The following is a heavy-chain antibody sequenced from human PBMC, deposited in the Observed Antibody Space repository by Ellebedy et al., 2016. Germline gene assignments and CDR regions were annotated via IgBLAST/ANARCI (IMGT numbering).Heavy chain of an antibody. Sequence: GGSLRLSXAASGFTFSSYAMSWVRQAPGKGLEWVSAISGSGGSTYYADSVKGRFTISRDNSKNTLYLQMNSLRAEDTAVYYCAKGGGLPAAGIIFGWGQGTLVTVSS. D-gene: IGHD6-13*01. J-gene: IGHJ1*01. CDR1: GFTFSSYA. V-gene: IGHV3-23*01. CDR2: ISGSGGST. CDR3: AKGGGLPAAGIIFG.